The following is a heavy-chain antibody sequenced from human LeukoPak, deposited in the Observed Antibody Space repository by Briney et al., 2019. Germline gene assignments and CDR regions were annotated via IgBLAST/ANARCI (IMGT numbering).Heavy chain of an antibody. CDR1: GGSISSSSYY. Sequence: PSETLSLTCTVSGGSISSSSYYWGWIRQPPGKGLEWIGSIYYSGSTYYNPSLESRVTISVDTSKNQFSLKLSSVTAADTAVYYCARVAFSGAVDYWGQGTLVTVSS. CDR3: ARVAFSGAVDY. J-gene: IGHJ4*02. CDR2: IYYSGST. D-gene: IGHD1-14*01. V-gene: IGHV4-39*07.